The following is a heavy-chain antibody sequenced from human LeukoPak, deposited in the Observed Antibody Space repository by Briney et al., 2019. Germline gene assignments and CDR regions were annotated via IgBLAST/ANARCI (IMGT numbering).Heavy chain of an antibody. CDR1: GFTVSSSY. CDR3: ARDQVVGANYYFDY. J-gene: IGHJ4*02. V-gene: IGHV3-53*01. CDR2: IYSGGST. D-gene: IGHD1-26*01. Sequence: PGGSLRLSCAASGFTVSSSYMSWVRQAPGKGLEWVSVIYSGGSTYYADSVKGRFTISRDNSKNTLYLQMNSLRAEDTAVYYCARDQVVGANYYFDYWGQGTLVTVSS.